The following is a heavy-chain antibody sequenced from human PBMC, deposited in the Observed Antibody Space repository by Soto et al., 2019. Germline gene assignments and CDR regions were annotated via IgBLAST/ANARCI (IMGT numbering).Heavy chain of an antibody. CDR1: GFSFNSYA. CDR2: ISGSGDNT. D-gene: IGHD5-18*01. J-gene: IGHJ6*02. V-gene: IGHV3-23*01. CDR3: AKEDNYGFYYYYGMEV. Sequence: GGSLRLSCAASGFSFNSYAMSWVRQAPGKGLEWVSAISGSGDNTYYADSVKGRLTISRDNSKNTLYLQMNSLRAEDTAVYYCAKEDNYGFYYYYGMEVWGQGTTVTVSS.